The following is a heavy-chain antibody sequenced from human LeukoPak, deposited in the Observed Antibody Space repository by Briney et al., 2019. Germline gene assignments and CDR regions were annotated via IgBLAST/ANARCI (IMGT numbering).Heavy chain of an antibody. CDR2: IYSGGST. CDR3: ARDPYGSGSSHFDY. J-gene: IGHJ4*02. V-gene: IGHV3-53*01. Sequence: GGSLRLSCAASGFTVSSNYMSWVRQAPGKGLEWVSIIYSGGSTFYADSVKGRFTISRDNSKNTLYLQMNSLRAEDTAVYYCARDPYGSGSSHFDYWGQGTLVTVSS. D-gene: IGHD3-10*01. CDR1: GFTVSSNY.